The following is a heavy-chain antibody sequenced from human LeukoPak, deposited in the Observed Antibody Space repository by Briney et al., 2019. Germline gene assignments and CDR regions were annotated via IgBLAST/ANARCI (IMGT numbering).Heavy chain of an antibody. CDR3: ATDRRTSGGDFDY. CDR2: IYTSGST. J-gene: IGHJ4*02. Sequence: SETLSLTCTVSGGSLSSYYWSWIRQPAGKGLEWIGRIYTSGSTNYNPSLKSRVTMSVDTSKNQFSLKLTSVTAADTAAYYCATDRRTSGGDFDYWGQGTLVTVSS. CDR1: GGSLSSYY. V-gene: IGHV4-4*07. D-gene: IGHD3-10*01.